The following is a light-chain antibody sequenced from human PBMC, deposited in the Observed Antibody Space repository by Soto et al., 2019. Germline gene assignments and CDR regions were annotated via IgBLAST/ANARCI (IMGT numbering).Light chain of an antibody. Sequence: DIVMTQSPDSLAVSLGERATIDCRSSQSLLYSSNNKNYLAGYQQKPGQPPTLLIYWSSTRESGVPDRFSGSGSGTDFTLTIRSLQAEDVAVYYCQQYYSTPLTFGGGTKVEIK. V-gene: IGKV4-1*01. CDR1: QSLLYSSNNKNY. CDR3: QQYYSTPLT. CDR2: WSS. J-gene: IGKJ4*01.